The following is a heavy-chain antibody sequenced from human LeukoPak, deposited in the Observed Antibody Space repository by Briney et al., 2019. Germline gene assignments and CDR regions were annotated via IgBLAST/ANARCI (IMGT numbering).Heavy chain of an antibody. Sequence: GGSLRLSCAASGFTFSSYWMHWVRQAPGKGLVWVSRINSDGSSTSYADSVKGRFTISRDNAKNTLYLQMNSLRAEDTAVYYCASTVTTYQFDYWGQGTLVTVSS. J-gene: IGHJ4*02. CDR1: GFTFSSYW. V-gene: IGHV3-74*01. D-gene: IGHD4-17*01. CDR3: ASTVTTYQFDY. CDR2: INSDGSST.